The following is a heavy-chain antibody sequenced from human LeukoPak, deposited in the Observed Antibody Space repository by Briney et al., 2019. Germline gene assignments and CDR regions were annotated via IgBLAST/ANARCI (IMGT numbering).Heavy chain of an antibody. J-gene: IGHJ2*01. CDR3: ARAAYSSTWYSRYFDL. Sequence: TGGSLRLSCAASGFTFSSYGMHWVRHATGKGLEWVSGIGTAGEIYYPGSVKGRFTISRENAKNSLYLQMNSLRAGDTAVYYCARAAYSSTWYSRYFDLWGRGTLVTVSS. CDR1: GFTFSSYG. CDR2: IGTAGEI. V-gene: IGHV3-13*01. D-gene: IGHD6-13*01.